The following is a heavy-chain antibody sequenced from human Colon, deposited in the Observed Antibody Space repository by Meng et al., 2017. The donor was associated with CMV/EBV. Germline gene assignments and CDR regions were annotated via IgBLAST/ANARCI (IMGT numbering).Heavy chain of an antibody. Sequence: SGSPFSGLAVHWIRQASGKGMEWVGRIRNKPNKYATAYAGSVKGRFTISRDDSKNTAYLQMDSLKTEDTAVYYCTAAATATGDWYFDLWGRGTLVTVSS. V-gene: IGHV3-73*01. CDR3: TAAATATGDWYFDL. CDR1: GSPFSGLA. J-gene: IGHJ2*01. D-gene: IGHD6-13*01. CDR2: IRNKPNKYAT.